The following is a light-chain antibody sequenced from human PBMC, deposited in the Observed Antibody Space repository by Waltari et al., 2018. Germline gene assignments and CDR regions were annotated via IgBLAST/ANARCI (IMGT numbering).Light chain of an antibody. CDR3: QQRRTWPSIT. J-gene: IGKJ5*01. V-gene: IGKV3-11*01. CDR1: QSVGVN. Sequence: EIVLTQSPATLSLSPGQRGTLSCRASQSVGVNLAWYQQKPGQAPRLHIYDASNRATGIPARFSGSGSGTDFTLTITGLEPEDFAVYYCQQRRTWPSITFGQGTRLEI. CDR2: DAS.